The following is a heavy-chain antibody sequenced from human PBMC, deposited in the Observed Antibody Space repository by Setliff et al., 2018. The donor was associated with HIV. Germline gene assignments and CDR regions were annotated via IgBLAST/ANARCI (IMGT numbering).Heavy chain of an antibody. CDR1: GFTFEDYG. D-gene: IGHD6-19*01. J-gene: IGHJ4*02. CDR2: INWNGGST. CDR3: ARAVHSGWYYFDY. V-gene: IGHV3-20*04. Sequence: GGSLRLSCAVSGFTFEDYGMSWVRQAPGKGLEWVSGINWNGGSTGYVDSVKGRFTISRDNAKNSLYLQMNSLRAEDTAVYYCARAVHSGWYYFDYWGQGTLVTVSS.